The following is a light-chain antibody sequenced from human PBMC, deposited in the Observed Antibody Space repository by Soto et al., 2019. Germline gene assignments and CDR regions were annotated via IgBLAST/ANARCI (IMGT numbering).Light chain of an antibody. Sequence: EIVLTQSPGPLSLSAGERATLRCMACQSVSNNYLAWYQQKPGQAPRLLIYGASNSATGIPDRFSGSGSGTDFTLTISRLEPEDVAVYYCQQYGSSGTFGQGTKVDIK. J-gene: IGKJ1*01. V-gene: IGKV3-20*01. CDR1: QSVSNNY. CDR3: QQYGSSGT. CDR2: GAS.